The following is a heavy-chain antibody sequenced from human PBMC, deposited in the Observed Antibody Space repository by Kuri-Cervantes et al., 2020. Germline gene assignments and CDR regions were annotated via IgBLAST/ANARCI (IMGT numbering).Heavy chain of an antibody. CDR2: ISGSGGST. Sequence: GESLKISCAASGFTFSSYAMSWIRQAPGKGLEWVSSISGSGGSTYYADSVKGRFTISRDNSKNTLYLQMNSLRAEDTAVYYFAKNSHSTGGLFEYWGQGTLVTVSS. CDR3: AKNSHSTGGLFEY. V-gene: IGHV3-23*01. J-gene: IGHJ4*02. D-gene: IGHD6-25*01. CDR1: GFTFSSYA.